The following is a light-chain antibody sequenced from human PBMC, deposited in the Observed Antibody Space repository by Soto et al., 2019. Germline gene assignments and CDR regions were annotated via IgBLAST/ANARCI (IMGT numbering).Light chain of an antibody. Sequence: ETVMTQSPATLSVSLDIRATLSCRASQSVRSNLAWYQQKPGQSPRLLIYGASTRATGIPARFSGSGSGTQFTLTISSLQSEDFAVYYCQQYNNWPPAWTFGQGTKVDIK. J-gene: IGKJ1*01. CDR1: QSVRSN. CDR3: QQYNNWPPAWT. V-gene: IGKV3-15*01. CDR2: GAS.